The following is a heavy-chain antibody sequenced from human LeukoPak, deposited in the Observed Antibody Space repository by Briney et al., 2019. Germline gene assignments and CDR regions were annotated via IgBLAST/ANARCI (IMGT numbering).Heavy chain of an antibody. J-gene: IGHJ4*02. CDR3: ARWYSGYDFFDY. CDR2: IYYSGST. D-gene: IGHD5-12*01. Sequence: SETLSLTCTVSGGSISSYYWSWIRQPPGKGLEWIGYIYYSGSTNYDPSLKSRVTISVDTSKNQFSLKLSSVTAADTAVYYCARWYSGYDFFDYWGQGTLVTVSS. CDR1: GGSISSYY. V-gene: IGHV4-59*01.